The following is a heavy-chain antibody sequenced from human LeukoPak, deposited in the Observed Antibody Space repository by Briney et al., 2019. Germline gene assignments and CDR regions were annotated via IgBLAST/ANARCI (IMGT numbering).Heavy chain of an antibody. J-gene: IGHJ4*02. CDR3: VAVAGTLSGYFDY. D-gene: IGHD6-19*01. CDR2: INPSGGST. CDR1: GYTFTGYY. Sequence: GASVKVSCKTSGYTFTGYYMHWVRQAPGQGLEWMGIINPSGGSTSYAQKFQGRVTMTRDTSTSTVYMELSSLRSEDTAVYYCVAVAGTLSGYFDYWGQGTLVTVSS. V-gene: IGHV1-46*01.